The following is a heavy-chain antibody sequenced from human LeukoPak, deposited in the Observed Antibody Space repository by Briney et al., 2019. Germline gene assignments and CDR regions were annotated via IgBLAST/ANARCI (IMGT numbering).Heavy chain of an antibody. Sequence: SETLSLTCTVSGGSISGFYWSWIRQSPGKGLEWIGYIYYSGSTNYNSSLKSRVTISVDTSKNQFSLNLSSVTAADTAVYYCARVLPYSSGWGVDYWGQGTLVTVSS. V-gene: IGHV4-59*01. CDR1: GGSISGFY. CDR2: IYYSGST. D-gene: IGHD6-19*01. J-gene: IGHJ4*02. CDR3: ARVLPYSSGWGVDY.